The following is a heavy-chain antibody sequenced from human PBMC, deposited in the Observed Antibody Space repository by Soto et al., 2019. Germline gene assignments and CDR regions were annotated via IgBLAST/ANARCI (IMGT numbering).Heavy chain of an antibody. V-gene: IGHV1-18*01. D-gene: IGHD2-2*01. CDR2: MSAFNGDT. CDR1: GYVFTMYG. J-gene: IGHJ4*02. CDR3: ARDFGDEYCRSPSGDGILDN. Sequence: QVQLVQSGAEVKKPGAAVKVSCLASGYVFTMYGISWVRQAPGQGAEWMGWMSAFNGDTNYAQTLQGRVTMTRYTYTNTAYMEMKSLTSDDTAVYYCARDFGDEYCRSPSGDGILDNWGQGTLVTVSS.